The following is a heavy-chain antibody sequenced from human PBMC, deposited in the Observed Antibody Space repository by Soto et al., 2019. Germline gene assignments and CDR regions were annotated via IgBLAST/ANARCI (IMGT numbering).Heavy chain of an antibody. CDR2: INSDGSST. CDR3: AGGIAVAAPLDY. Sequence: EVQLVESGGGLVQPGGSLRLSCAASGFTFSSYWMHWVRQAPGKGLVWVSRINSDGSSTSYADSVKGRFTISRDNAKNTRYLQMNSLRAEDTAVYYCAGGIAVAAPLDYWGQGTLVTVSS. CDR1: GFTFSSYW. D-gene: IGHD6-19*01. J-gene: IGHJ4*02. V-gene: IGHV3-74*01.